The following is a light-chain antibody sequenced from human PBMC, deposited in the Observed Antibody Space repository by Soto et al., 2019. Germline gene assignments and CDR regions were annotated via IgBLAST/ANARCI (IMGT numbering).Light chain of an antibody. Sequence: EIVLPQSPGTLSLSPGERATLSCRASQSVSSSYLAWYQQKPGQAPRPLIYGASSRAIGIPDRFSGSGSGTDFTLTISRLEPDDLAVYYCQQYGSSPWTFGQATKVEIK. CDR3: QQYGSSPWT. CDR1: QSVSSSY. J-gene: IGKJ1*01. V-gene: IGKV3-20*01. CDR2: GAS.